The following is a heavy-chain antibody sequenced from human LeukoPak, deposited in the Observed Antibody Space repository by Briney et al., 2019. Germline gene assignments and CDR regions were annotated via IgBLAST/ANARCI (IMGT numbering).Heavy chain of an antibody. CDR3: AKDTASGSYYGAFDI. J-gene: IGHJ3*02. D-gene: IGHD1-26*01. CDR2: ISWNSGSI. CDR1: AFTFSDYY. Sequence: GGSLRLSCAASAFTFSDYYIGWLRQAPGKGLEWVSGISWNSGSIGYADSVKGRFTISRDNAKNSLYLQMNSLRAEDMALYYCAKDTASGSYYGAFDIWGQGTMVTVSS. V-gene: IGHV3-9*03.